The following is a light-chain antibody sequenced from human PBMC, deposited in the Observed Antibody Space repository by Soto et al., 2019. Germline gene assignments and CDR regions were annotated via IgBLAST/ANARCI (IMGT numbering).Light chain of an antibody. J-gene: IGKJ3*01. V-gene: IGKV3-15*01. CDR1: QSVSSN. CDR2: GAS. Sequence: EIVMTQSPAILSVSPGERATLSCRASQSVSSNLAWYQQKPGQAPRLLIYGASTRATGITARFSGSGSGTEFTLTISSLQSEDFATYYCQQYNSYLFTFGPGTKVDIK. CDR3: QQYNSYLFT.